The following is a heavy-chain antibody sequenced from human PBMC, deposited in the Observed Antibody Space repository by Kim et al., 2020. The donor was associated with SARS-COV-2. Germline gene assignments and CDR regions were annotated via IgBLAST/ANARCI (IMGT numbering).Heavy chain of an antibody. CDR3: ANGPLGYCSSTSCYEFDY. V-gene: IGHV3-30*02. Sequence: KGRFTISRDNSKNTLYLQMNSLRAEDTAVYYCANGPLGYCSSTSCYEFDYWGQGTLVTVSS. J-gene: IGHJ4*02. D-gene: IGHD2-2*01.